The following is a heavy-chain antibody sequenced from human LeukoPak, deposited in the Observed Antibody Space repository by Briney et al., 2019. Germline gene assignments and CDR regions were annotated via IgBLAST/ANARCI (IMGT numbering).Heavy chain of an antibody. J-gene: IGHJ4*02. D-gene: IGHD3-9*01. CDR1: GCTFSSYW. CDR3: ASDMTGYSDY. V-gene: IGHV3-74*01. CDR2: INRDGSST. Sequence: QPGGSLRLSCAASGCTFSSYWMHWVRQAPGKGLVWVSRINRDGSSTNYADSVKGRFTISRGNAKSTLYLQMNSLRAEDTAVYYCASDMTGYSDYWGQGTLVTVSS.